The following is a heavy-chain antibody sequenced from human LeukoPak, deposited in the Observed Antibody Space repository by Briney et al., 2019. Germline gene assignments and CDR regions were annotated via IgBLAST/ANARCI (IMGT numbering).Heavy chain of an antibody. Sequence: GASVKVSCKASGYTFTSNALGWVRQAPGQGLEWMGWINTNTGNPTYAQGFTGRFVFSLDTSVSTAYLQISSLKAEDTAVYYCARGRITMVRGVTYWFDPWGQGTLVTVSS. V-gene: IGHV7-4-1*02. CDR3: ARGRITMVRGVTYWFDP. J-gene: IGHJ5*02. CDR1: GYTFTSNA. CDR2: INTNTGNP. D-gene: IGHD3-10*01.